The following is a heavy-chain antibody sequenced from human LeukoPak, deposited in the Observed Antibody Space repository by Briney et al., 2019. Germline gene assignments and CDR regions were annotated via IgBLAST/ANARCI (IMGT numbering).Heavy chain of an antibody. D-gene: IGHD2-21*02. V-gene: IGHV3-23*01. J-gene: IGHJ6*03. CDR2: ISGSGGST. CDR1: GFTFSSYG. CDR3: AKVMVTAILYYHYYMDV. Sequence: PGGSLRLSCAASGFTFSSYGMSWVRQAPGKGLEWVSAISGSGGSTYYADSVKGRFTISRDNSKNTLYLQMNSLRAEDTAVYYCAKVMVTAILYYHYYMDVWGKGTKVHVSS.